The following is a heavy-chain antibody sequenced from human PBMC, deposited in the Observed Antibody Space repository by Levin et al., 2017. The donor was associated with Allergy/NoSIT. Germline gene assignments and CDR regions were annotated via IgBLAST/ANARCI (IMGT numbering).Heavy chain of an antibody. J-gene: IGHJ3*02. D-gene: IGHD6-6*01. V-gene: IGHV3-21*01. CDR2: ISSSSTYI. CDR1: GFTFSGYT. CDR3: ASDGSYDTLDI. Sequence: PMASVKVSCAASGFTFSGYTLNWVRQAPGKGLEWVSSISSSSTYIYYADSLKGRFTISRDDAKNSLSLQMNSLRVEDTAVYYCASDGSYDTLDIWGQGTMVTVSS.